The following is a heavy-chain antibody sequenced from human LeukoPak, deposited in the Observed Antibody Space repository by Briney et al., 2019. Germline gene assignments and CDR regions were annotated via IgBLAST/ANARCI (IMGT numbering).Heavy chain of an antibody. CDR2: IWYDGSRE. J-gene: IGHJ4*02. D-gene: IGHD3-16*01. Sequence: GGSLRLSCAASGLTFSNYGMHWVRQAPGKGLEWVAVIWYDGSREHYADSVKGRFTISRDNSKNTLYLQMNSLRAEDTAVYYCARGDAFSGDHWGQGTLVTVSS. CDR3: ARGDAFSGDH. CDR1: GLTFSNYG. V-gene: IGHV3-33*01.